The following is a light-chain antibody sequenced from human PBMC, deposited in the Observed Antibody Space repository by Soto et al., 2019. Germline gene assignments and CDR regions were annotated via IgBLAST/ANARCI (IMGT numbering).Light chain of an antibody. CDR3: SSYTTSNTRQIV. CDR2: DVS. J-gene: IGLJ1*01. V-gene: IGLV2-14*03. CDR1: SSDVGGYNY. Sequence: QSVLTPPASVSGSPGQSSTISCTSTSSDVGGYNYVSWYQHHPGKAPKLMIYDVSNRPSGISNRFSGSKSGNTASLTISGLQPEDEGDYYCSSYTTSNTRQIVFGTGTKVTVL.